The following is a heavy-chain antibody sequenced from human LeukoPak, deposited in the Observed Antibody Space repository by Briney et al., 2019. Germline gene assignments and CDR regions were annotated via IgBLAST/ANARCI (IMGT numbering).Heavy chain of an antibody. V-gene: IGHV4-59*01. CDR1: GGSISSYY. CDR3: ASMGIAAAGKGPGGTGIVGATWPYYFDY. D-gene: IGHD6-13*01. CDR2: FYYCGST. J-gene: IGHJ4*02. Sequence: SETLSLTRTVSGGSISSYYWSWIRQPPGKEGGGMGYFYYCGSTNSTPSLKSRVTISVDTPKNQFSLKLSSVTAADTAVYYCASMGIAAAGKGPGGTGIVGATWPYYFDYWGQGTLVTVSS.